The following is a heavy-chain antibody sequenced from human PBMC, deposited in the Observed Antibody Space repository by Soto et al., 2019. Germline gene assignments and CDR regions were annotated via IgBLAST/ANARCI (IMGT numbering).Heavy chain of an antibody. Sequence: GGSLRLSCVASGFTFSSSDLCWVRQAPGRGLEWVSSIRGSGGDTNYAASVMGRFTISRDNSKNTLYLHMISLRVEDTAVYYRAKDDQSYTQAVWCLGTTVTV. CDR2: IRGSGGDT. D-gene: IGHD1-26*01. CDR1: GFTFSSSD. CDR3: AKDDQSYTQAV. J-gene: IGHJ6*02. V-gene: IGHV3-23*01.